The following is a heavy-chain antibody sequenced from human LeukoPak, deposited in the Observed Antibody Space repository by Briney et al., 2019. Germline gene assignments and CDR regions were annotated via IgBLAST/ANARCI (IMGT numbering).Heavy chain of an antibody. CDR1: GFTFSKFW. V-gene: IGHV3-74*01. Sequence: GGSLRLSCAASGFTFSKFWMHWVRQVPGKGLAWVSRIKSDGSETSYADSVKGRFTISRDNAKNTLYLQMSSLRAEDTAVYYCARDLEWELLHDAFDIWGQGTMVTVSS. D-gene: IGHD1-26*01. CDR3: ARDLEWELLHDAFDI. CDR2: IKSDGSET. J-gene: IGHJ3*02.